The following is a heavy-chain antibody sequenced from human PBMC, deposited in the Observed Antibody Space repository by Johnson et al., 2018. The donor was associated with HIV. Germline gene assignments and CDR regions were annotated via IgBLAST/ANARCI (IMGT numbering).Heavy chain of an antibody. Sequence: QVQLVESGGGVVQPGRSLRLSCAASGFTFSSYDMHWVRQAPGKGMDWVAVISYDGSNKYYADSVKGRFTISRDNSKNTLYLQMNSLRAEDTAVYYCAGLPDAFDIWGQGTMVTVSS. V-gene: IGHV3-30-3*01. J-gene: IGHJ3*02. CDR2: ISYDGSNK. CDR3: AGLPDAFDI. CDR1: GFTFSSYD. D-gene: IGHD5-12*01.